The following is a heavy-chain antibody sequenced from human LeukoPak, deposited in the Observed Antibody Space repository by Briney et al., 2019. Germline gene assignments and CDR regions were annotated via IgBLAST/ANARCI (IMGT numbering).Heavy chain of an antibody. J-gene: IGHJ4*02. Sequence: RGSLTPSCPASGFYVSSIYVTWVSQAPGKGLEWVSVIYRGGSTYYADSVKGRFTISRHNSRDTMYLQMNSLRTEDTAVYYCARSLRSGKFDFWGQGTLVTVSS. D-gene: IGHD3-3*01. CDR1: GFYVSSIY. CDR3: ARSLRSGKFDF. V-gene: IGHV3-53*04. CDR2: IYRGGST.